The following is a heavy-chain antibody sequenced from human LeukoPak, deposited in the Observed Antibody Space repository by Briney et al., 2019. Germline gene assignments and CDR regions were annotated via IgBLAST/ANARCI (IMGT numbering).Heavy chain of an antibody. CDR2: IYTSGST. J-gene: IGHJ4*02. CDR3: ARGRGMITFGGVIVAYYFDY. Sequence: SETLSLTCTVSGGSISSGSYYWSWIRQPAGKGLEWIGRIYTSGSTNYNPSLKSRVTISVDTSKNQFSLKLSSVTAADTAVYYCARGRGMITFGGVIVAYYFDYWGQGTLVTVSS. D-gene: IGHD3-16*02. V-gene: IGHV4-61*02. CDR1: GGSISSGSYY.